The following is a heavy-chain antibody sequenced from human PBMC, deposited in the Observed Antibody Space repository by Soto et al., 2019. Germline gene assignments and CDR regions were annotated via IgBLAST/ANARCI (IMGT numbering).Heavy chain of an antibody. CDR3: AKDFDEVLAGYNSIYPRPHDY. D-gene: IGHD3-9*01. CDR1: GFTFSSYA. J-gene: IGHJ4*02. CDR2: ISGSGGST. Sequence: PGGSLRLSCAASGFTFSSYAMSWVRQAPGKGLEWVSAISGSGGSTYYADSVKGRFTISRDNSKNTLYLQMNSLRAEDTAVYYCAKDFDEVLAGYNSIYPRPHDYWGQGTLVTVSS. V-gene: IGHV3-23*01.